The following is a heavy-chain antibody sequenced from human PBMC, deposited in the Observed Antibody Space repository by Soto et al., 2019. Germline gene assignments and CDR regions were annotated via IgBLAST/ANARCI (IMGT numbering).Heavy chain of an antibody. CDR3: ARYYCSSTSCFLFDS. J-gene: IGHJ4*02. Sequence: QVQLQESGPGPVRPSQTLSLTCTVSGGSISSGDHYWSWFRQPPGKGLEWIGYIFHSGSTYYNPSLKNRLIISVDTSRNQFSLRLSSVTAADTGMYYCARYYCSSTSCFLFDSWGQGTLVAVSS. CDR1: GGSISSGDHY. D-gene: IGHD2-2*01. CDR2: IFHSGST. V-gene: IGHV4-30-4*01.